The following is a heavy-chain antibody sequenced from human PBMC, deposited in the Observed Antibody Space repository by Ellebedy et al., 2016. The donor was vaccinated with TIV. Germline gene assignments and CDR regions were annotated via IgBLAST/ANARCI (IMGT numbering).Heavy chain of an antibody. D-gene: IGHD3-22*01. Sequence: ASVKVSYKASGYTFTSYFLYWVRQAPGQGLEWMGIINPTSGSSNYAQKFQGRVTMTRDTSTSTVYMDLSSLRSEDTAVYYCARGDNYYYDSSGYYYSYWGQGTLVTVSS. J-gene: IGHJ4*02. CDR3: ARGDNYYYDSSGYYYSY. CDR1: GYTFTSYF. CDR2: INPTSGSS. V-gene: IGHV1-46*01.